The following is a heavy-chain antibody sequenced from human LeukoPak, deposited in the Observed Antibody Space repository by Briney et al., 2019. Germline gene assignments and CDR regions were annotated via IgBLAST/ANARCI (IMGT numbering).Heavy chain of an antibody. CDR1: GYTFTAYS. D-gene: IGHD1-26*01. V-gene: IGHV1-2*02. J-gene: IGHJ4*02. CDR2: INPNSGGT. Sequence: ASVKVSCKTSGYTFTAYSMHWVRQAPGQGLEWMGWINPNSGGTNYAQKFQGRVTMTRDTSISTVYMELSRLRSDDTAVYYSARTWMELYFFPYWGQGALVTVSS. CDR3: ARTWMELYFFPY.